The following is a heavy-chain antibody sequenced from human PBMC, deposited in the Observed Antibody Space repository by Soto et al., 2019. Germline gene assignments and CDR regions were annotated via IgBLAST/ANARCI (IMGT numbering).Heavy chain of an antibody. V-gene: IGHV1-69*06. D-gene: IGHD2-21*01. CDR3: ARGGGGGLFEH. J-gene: IGHJ4*02. CDR1: GGTFSSYA. CDR2: IIPIFGTA. Sequence: GASVKVSCKASGGTFSSYAISWVRQAPGQGLEWMGGIIPIFGTANYAQKFQGRVTITADKSTSTAYMELSSLGVEDTAVYYCARGGGGGLFEHWGQGVLVTVSS.